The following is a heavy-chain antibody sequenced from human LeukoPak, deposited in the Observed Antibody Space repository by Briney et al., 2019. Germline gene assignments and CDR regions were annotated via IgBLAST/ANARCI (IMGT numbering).Heavy chain of an antibody. CDR2: ISYDGSNK. D-gene: IGHD3-3*01. CDR1: GFTFSSYA. Sequence: GGSLRLSCAASGFTFSSYAMHWVRQAPGKGLEWVAVISYDGSNKYYADSVKGRFTISRDNSKNTLYLQMNRLRSEDTAVYYCAKVRLSYDFWSGYEAPFDYWGQGTLVTVSS. J-gene: IGHJ4*02. CDR3: AKVRLSYDFWSGYEAPFDY. V-gene: IGHV3-30-3*01.